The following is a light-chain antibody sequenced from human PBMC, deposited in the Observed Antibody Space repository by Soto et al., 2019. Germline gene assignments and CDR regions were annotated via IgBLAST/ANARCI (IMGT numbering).Light chain of an antibody. J-gene: IGKJ4*01. Sequence: DLQLTQSPSSLSASVGDRVTITCRASQSISNYLNWYQQKPRKAPNLLIYAASSLQSGVPLRFSGSESRTDFTLTITMLQIEDFATYYCQQTFSAPLTFGGGTKVEIK. CDR3: QQTFSAPLT. V-gene: IGKV1-39*01. CDR2: AAS. CDR1: QSISNY.